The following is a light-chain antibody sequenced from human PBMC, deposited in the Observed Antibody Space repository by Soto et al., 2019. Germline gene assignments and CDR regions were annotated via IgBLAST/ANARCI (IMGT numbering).Light chain of an antibody. CDR2: GAS. CDR3: QQYNNWPGT. CDR1: QSVSSN. J-gene: IGKJ1*01. V-gene: IGKV3-15*01. Sequence: EIVMTQSPATLSVSPGERDTLSCRASQSVSSNLAWYQQKPGQAPRLLIYGASTRATGIPTRFSGSGSGTEFTLTISSLQSADFAVYYCQQYNNWPGTFGQGTKV.